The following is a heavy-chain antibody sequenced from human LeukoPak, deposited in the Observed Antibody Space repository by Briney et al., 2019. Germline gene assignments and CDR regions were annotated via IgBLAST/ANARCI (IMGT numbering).Heavy chain of an antibody. V-gene: IGHV4-4*07. CDR2: IYTSGST. J-gene: IGHJ5*02. CDR1: GGSISSYY. D-gene: IGHD2-2*01. CDR3: TRDLFLCSSTSCYAGLPYYDILPSGIWFDP. Sequence: PSETLSLTCTVSGGSISSYYWSWIRQPAGKGLEWIGRIYTSGSTNYNPSLKSRVTMSVDTSKKQFSLKLSSVTAADTAVYYCTRDLFLCSSTSCYAGLPYYDILPSGIWFDPWGQGTLVTVSS.